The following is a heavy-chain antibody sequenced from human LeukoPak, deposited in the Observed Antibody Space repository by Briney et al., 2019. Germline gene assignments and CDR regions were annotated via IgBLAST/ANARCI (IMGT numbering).Heavy chain of an antibody. J-gene: IGHJ4*02. CDR2: ISPTGSTT. CDR1: GFSFSGHW. D-gene: IGHD6-13*01. CDR3: ARGPSSNWSGLDF. Sequence: GGSLRLSCAASGFSFSGHWMHWARQLPGKGLVWVSRISPTGSTTSYADSVKGRFTVSRDNTKNTLYLQVNNLRAEDTAVYYCARGPSSNWSGLDFWGQGTLLTVSS. V-gene: IGHV3-74*01.